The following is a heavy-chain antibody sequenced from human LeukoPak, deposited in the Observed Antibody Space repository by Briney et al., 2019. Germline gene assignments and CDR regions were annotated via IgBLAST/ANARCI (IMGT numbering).Heavy chain of an antibody. J-gene: IGHJ4*02. Sequence: GGSLRLSCAASGFTFSSYAMSWVRQTPGKGLEWVSSISSSSTYIYYADSVKGRFTISRDNAKNSLYLQMNSLRVEDTAVYYCAREPTAMILWGQGTLVTVSS. CDR1: GFTFSSYA. CDR2: ISSSSTYI. D-gene: IGHD5-18*01. CDR3: AREPTAMIL. V-gene: IGHV3-21*01.